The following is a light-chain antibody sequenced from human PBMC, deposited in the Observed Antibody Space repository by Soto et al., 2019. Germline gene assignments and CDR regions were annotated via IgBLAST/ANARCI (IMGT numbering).Light chain of an antibody. V-gene: IGKV1-39*01. CDR1: QRIATY. Sequence: DIRMTQSPSSLSASVGDRVTITCRASQRIATYLNWYQQKPGKAPQLLMYSASSLQSGVPSRFSGSGSGTDFTLTISSLQPDDFAIYYCQQSYTIPHTFGPGTKVDVK. J-gene: IGKJ3*01. CDR3: QQSYTIPHT. CDR2: SAS.